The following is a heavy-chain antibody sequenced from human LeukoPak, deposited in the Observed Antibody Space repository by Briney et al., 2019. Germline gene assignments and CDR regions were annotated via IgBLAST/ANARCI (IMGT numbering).Heavy chain of an antibody. D-gene: IGHD4/OR15-4a*01. CDR2: ISSRYIA. CDR1: GFPFSSSG. V-gene: IGHV3-48*01. J-gene: IGHJ4*02. Sequence: PGGSLRLSCSASGFPFSSSGLHWFRQAPGKGLEWVSYISSRYIAHYTDSLKGRFTISIDTRKNPLDLQMNSLRVEDTAVYYCARGPVPYGAQFLDYWGQGTLVTVSS. CDR3: ARGPVPYGAQFLDY.